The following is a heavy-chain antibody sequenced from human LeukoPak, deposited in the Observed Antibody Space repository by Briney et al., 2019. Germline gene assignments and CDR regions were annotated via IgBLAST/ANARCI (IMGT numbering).Heavy chain of an antibody. CDR2: ISGSGGST. CDR1: GFTFSSYG. Sequence: GGSLRLSCAASGFTFSSYGMSWVRQAPGKGPEWVSAISGSGGSTYYADSVKGRFTISRDNSKNTLYLQMNSLKTEDTAVYYCTTGDRVRPYYYYMDVWGRGTTVTISS. D-gene: IGHD1-1*01. V-gene: IGHV3-23*01. J-gene: IGHJ6*03. CDR3: TTGDRVRPYYYYMDV.